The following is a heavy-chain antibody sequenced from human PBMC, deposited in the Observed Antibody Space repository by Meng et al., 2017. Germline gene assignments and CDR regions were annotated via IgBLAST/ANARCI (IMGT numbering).Heavy chain of an antibody. D-gene: IGHD6-19*01. CDR2: ISSQLNSLAT. CDR3: TMYNRGNI. V-gene: IGHV3-73*02. CDR1: GVIFSGCD. Sequence: LGASGVGLVQHWGSLTLFCAVSGVIFSGCDIHWVRQASRKGLEWVGRISSQLNSLATAYPESLKGRLPISRDDSKNTAYLKMNSLMNEDTALYYCTMYNRGNIWGQGTMVTVSS. J-gene: IGHJ3*02.